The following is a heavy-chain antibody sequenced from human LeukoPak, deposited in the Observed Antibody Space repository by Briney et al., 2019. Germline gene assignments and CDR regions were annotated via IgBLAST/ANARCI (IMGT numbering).Heavy chain of an antibody. V-gene: IGHV3-23*01. CDR3: AKDRRGITMIVVVITALDY. D-gene: IGHD3-22*01. CDR2: ISGSGGST. Sequence: GGSLRLSCAASGFTFSSYAMSWVRQAPGKGLEWVSAISGSGGSTYYADSVKGRFTISRDNSKNTLYLQMNSLRAEDTAVYYCAKDRRGITMIVVVITALDYWGQGTQVTVSS. CDR1: GFTFSSYA. J-gene: IGHJ4*02.